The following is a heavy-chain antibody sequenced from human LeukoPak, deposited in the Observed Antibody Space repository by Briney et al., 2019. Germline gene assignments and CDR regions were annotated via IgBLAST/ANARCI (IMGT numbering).Heavy chain of an antibody. J-gene: IGHJ4*02. CDR1: GFTFSDYY. CDR3: ARAKSSVRYDY. D-gene: IGHD6-6*01. CDR2: ISSSGTTI. V-gene: IGHV3-11*04. Sequence: PGGSQRLSCAASGFTFSDYYMSWIRQAPGKGLEWVSYISSSGTTIHYADSVKGRFTISRDNAKNSLYLQMNSLRAEDTAVYYCARAKSSVRYDYWGQGTLVTVSS.